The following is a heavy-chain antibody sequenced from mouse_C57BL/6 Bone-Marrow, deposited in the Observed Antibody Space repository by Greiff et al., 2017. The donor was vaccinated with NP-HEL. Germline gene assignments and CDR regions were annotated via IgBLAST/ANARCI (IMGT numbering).Heavy chain of an antibody. J-gene: IGHJ3*01. V-gene: IGHV14-4*01. D-gene: IGHD2-5*01. CDR2: IDPENGDT. CDR3: TTSDYYSSYGWFAF. CDR1: GFNIKDDY. Sequence: EVQLQQSGAELVRPGASVKLSCTASGFNIKDDYMHWVKQRPEQGLEWIGWIDPENGDTEYASKFQGKATLTADTSSNTAYLQLSSLTSEDTAVYDCTTSDYYSSYGWFAFWGRGKGITVSA.